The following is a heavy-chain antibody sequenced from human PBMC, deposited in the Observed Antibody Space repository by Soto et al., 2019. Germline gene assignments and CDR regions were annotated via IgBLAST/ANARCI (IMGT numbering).Heavy chain of an antibody. V-gene: IGHV4-38-2*02. J-gene: IGHJ4*02. CDR3: ARDLTAYYYFDY. Sequence: SESLSLICAVSGYSISSGYYWGCIRQPPGKGLEWIGSIYHSGSTYYNPSLKSRVTISVDTSKNQFSLKLSSVTAADTAVYYCARDLTAYYYFDYWGQGTLVTVSS. CDR1: GYSISSGYY. CDR2: IYHSGST. D-gene: IGHD1-26*01.